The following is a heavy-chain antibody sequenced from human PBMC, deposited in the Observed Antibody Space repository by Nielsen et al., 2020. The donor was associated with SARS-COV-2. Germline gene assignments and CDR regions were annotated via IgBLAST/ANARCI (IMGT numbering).Heavy chain of an antibody. Sequence: SETLSLTCTVSGGSISSSSYYWGWIRQPPGKGLEWIGSIYYSGSTYYNPSLKSRVTISVDTSKNQFSLKLSSVTAADTAVYYCAREVSAVTMVRGVKRGYYYYGMDVWGQGTTVTVSS. D-gene: IGHD3-10*01. V-gene: IGHV4-39*01. CDR3: AREVSAVTMVRGVKRGYYYYGMDV. J-gene: IGHJ6*02. CDR1: GGSISSSSYY. CDR2: IYYSGST.